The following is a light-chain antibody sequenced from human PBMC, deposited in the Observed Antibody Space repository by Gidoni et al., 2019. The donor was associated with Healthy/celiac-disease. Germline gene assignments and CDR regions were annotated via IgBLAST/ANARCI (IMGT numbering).Light chain of an antibody. J-gene: IGKJ1*01. CDR1: QSISSW. CDR3: QQYNSYSPWT. Sequence: DIQMTQSTSTLSASVGDRITITCRASQSISSWLAWYQQKPGKAPKLLIYKASSLESGVPSRFSGSGSGTEFTRTISSLQPDDFATYYCQQYNSYSPWTFXQXTKVEIK. V-gene: IGKV1-5*03. CDR2: KAS.